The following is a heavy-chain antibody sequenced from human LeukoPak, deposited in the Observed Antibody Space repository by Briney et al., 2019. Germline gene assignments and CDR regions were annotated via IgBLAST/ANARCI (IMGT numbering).Heavy chain of an antibody. CDR1: GGSISSYY. J-gene: IGHJ3*02. Sequence: PSETLSLTCTVSGGSISSYYWSWIRQPPGKGLEWIGYIYYSGSTNYNPSLKSRVTISVDTSKNQLSLKLSSVTAADTAVYYCARFLAGYCSSTSCDAFDIRGQGTMVTVSS. CDR3: ARFLAGYCSSTSCDAFDI. D-gene: IGHD2-2*01. V-gene: IGHV4-59*08. CDR2: IYYSGST.